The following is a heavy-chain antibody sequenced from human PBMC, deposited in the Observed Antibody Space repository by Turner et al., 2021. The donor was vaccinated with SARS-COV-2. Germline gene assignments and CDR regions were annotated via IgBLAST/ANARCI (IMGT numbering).Heavy chain of an antibody. D-gene: IGHD5-18*01. V-gene: IGHV4-39*01. CDR2: IYYSGST. CDR3: ARLMDTAMDYYGMDV. J-gene: IGHJ6*02. CDR1: VGSISSSTYS. Sequence: QLHLKGSGPGLLKPSETLSLTCTFSVGSISSSTYSGGWSRQPPGKGLELIGNIYYSGSTYYNPSLKSRVTISVDTSKNQSSLKLSSVTAADTAVYYCARLMDTAMDYYGMDVWGQGTTVTVSS.